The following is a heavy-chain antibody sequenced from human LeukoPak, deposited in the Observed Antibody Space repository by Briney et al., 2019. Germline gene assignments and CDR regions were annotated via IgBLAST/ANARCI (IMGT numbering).Heavy chain of an antibody. CDR3: AKSAYAGYDWGYMGQS. D-gene: IGHD5-12*01. CDR2: ISESSRFI. J-gene: IGHJ1*01. V-gene: IGHV3-23*01. CDR1: GFTFRGYA. Sequence: PGGSLRLSCGASGFTFRGYAMSWVRQAPGKGLEWVSGISESSRFIHHADSVKGRFTISRDDPTNTLHLHMDSLKVEDTAVYYCAKSAYAGYDWGYMGQSWGQGTLVTVSS.